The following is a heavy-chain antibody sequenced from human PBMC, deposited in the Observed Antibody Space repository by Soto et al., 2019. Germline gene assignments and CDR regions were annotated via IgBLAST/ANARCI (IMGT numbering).Heavy chain of an antibody. CDR2: INPNTGGT. V-gene: IGHV1-2*02. Sequence: ASVEVSCKASGYTFTGYYIHWVRQAPGQGLEWMGWINPNTGGTDSQQKFQGRVTMTRDSSITTAYMELSSLRSDDTAVFYCARANSGDDDEFDYWGQGTPVTVSS. D-gene: IGHD5-12*01. J-gene: IGHJ4*02. CDR3: ARANSGDDDEFDY. CDR1: GYTFTGYY.